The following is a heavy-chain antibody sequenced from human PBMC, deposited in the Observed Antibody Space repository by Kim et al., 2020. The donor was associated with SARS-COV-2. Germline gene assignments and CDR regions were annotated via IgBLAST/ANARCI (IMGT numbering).Heavy chain of an antibody. V-gene: IGHV1-69*01. CDR3: ARVSYDHV. J-gene: IGHJ6*02. Sequence: FGTANYAQKFQGRVTITADESTSTAYMGLSSLRSEDTAVYYCARVSYDHVWGQGTTVTVSS. D-gene: IGHD3-22*01. CDR2: FGTA.